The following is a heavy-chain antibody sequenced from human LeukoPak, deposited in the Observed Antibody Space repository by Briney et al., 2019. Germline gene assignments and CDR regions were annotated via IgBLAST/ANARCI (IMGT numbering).Heavy chain of an antibody. CDR1: GFTFSDYY. J-gene: IGHJ4*02. D-gene: IGHD6-13*01. CDR3: ARDPSSSWYEDY. CDR2: INSDGSST. V-gene: IGHV3-74*01. Sequence: GGSLRLSCAASGFTFSDYYMSWVRQAPGKGLVWVSRINSDGSSTSYADSVKGRFTISRDNAKNTLYLQMNSLRAEDTAVYYCARDPSSSWYEDYWGQGTLVTVSS.